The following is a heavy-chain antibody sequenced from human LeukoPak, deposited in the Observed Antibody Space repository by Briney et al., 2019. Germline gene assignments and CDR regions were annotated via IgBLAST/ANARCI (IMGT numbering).Heavy chain of an antibody. Sequence: SETLSLTCTVSGGSISSSSYCWGWIRQPPGKGLEWIGSIYYSGSTYYNPSLKSRVTISVDTSKNQFSLKLSFVTAADTAVYYCVRQSYYSNPFDYWGQGTLVTVSS. CDR3: VRQSYYSNPFDY. CDR2: IYYSGST. CDR1: GGSISSSSYC. J-gene: IGHJ4*02. D-gene: IGHD4-11*01. V-gene: IGHV4-39*01.